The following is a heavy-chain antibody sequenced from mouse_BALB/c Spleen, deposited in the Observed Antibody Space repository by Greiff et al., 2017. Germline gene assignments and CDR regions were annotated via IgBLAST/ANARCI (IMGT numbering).Heavy chain of an antibody. CDR2: ILPVSGST. D-gene: IGHD2-2*01. J-gene: IGHJ2*01. CDR3: ARGGGYDDY. V-gene: IGHV1-9*01. Sequence: VQGVESGAELMKPGASVKISCKATGYTFSSYWIEWVKQRPGHGLEWIGEILPVSGSTNYNEKFKGKATFTADTSSNTAYMQLSSLTSEDSAVYYCARGGGYDDYWGQGTTLTVSS. CDR1: GYTFSSYW.